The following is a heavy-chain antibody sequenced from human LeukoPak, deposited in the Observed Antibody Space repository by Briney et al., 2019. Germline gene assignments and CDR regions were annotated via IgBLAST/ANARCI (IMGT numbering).Heavy chain of an antibody. V-gene: IGHV1-8*01. J-gene: IGHJ4*02. D-gene: IGHD3-10*01. CDR2: MNPNSGNT. CDR3: ARGSRYGSGSYCGY. CDR1: GYTFTSYD. Sequence: ASVKVSCKASGYTFTSYDINWVRQATGQGLECMGWMNPNSGNTGYAQKFQGRVTMTRNTSISTAYMELSSLRSEDTAVYYCARGSRYGSGSYCGYWGQGTLVTVSS.